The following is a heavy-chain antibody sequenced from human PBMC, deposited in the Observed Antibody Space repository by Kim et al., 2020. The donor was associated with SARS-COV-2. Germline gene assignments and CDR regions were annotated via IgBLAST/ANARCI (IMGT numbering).Heavy chain of an antibody. D-gene: IGHD4-4*01. CDR3: AGDSTVTPMVKYYIGMAV. Sequence: SETLSLTCSVSGNSIRTFAWTWIRQPAGKVLEWIGRIFPDGVTNYNPSLKGRVTMSLDTSESQSSLKLSSVTAADTPVFYFAGDSTVTPMVKYYIGMAV. V-gene: IGHV4-4*07. CDR1: GNSIRTFA. CDR2: IFPDGVT. J-gene: IGHJ6*01.